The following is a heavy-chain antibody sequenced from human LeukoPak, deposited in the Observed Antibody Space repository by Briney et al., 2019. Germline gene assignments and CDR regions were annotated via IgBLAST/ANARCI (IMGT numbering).Heavy chain of an antibody. CDR1: GFTFSSHW. CDR2: IDPDGSHQ. V-gene: IGHV3-7*01. D-gene: IGHD2-15*01. Sequence: GGSLRLSCTVSGFTFSSHWMSWVRQAPGKGLEWVANIDPDGSHQYYVDSVKGRFTISKDNAKNSLYLQMNSLRAEDTAVYYCARDSGRREDYWGQGALVTVSS. CDR3: ARDSGRREDY. J-gene: IGHJ4*02.